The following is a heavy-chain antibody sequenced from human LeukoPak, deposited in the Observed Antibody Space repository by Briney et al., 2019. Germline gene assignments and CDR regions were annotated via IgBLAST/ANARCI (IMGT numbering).Heavy chain of an antibody. D-gene: IGHD6-19*01. CDR3: ARGVLARGSSGWYFDY. V-gene: IGHV3-64*01. CDR2: ISSNGGST. J-gene: IGHJ4*02. Sequence: GGSLRLSCAASRFTFSSYAMHWVRQAPGKGLEYASAISSNGGSTYYANSVKGRFTISRDNSKNTLYLQMGSLRAEDMAVYYCARGVLARGSSGWYFDYWGQGTLVTVSS. CDR1: RFTFSSYA.